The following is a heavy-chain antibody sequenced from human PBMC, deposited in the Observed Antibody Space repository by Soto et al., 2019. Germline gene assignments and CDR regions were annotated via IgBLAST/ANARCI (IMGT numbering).Heavy chain of an antibody. J-gene: IGHJ4*02. CDR3: ASLSAPSDY. CDR2: IDSFGSTT. Sequence: PGGSLRLSCTASGFTFSNYWMHWVRQAPGKGLVWVSEIDSFGSTTTYTDSVGGRFTISRDNPKNTLYLQMNSLRVEDTAVYFCASLSAPSDYWGPGXLVTVYS. CDR1: GFTFSNYW. V-gene: IGHV3-74*01. D-gene: IGHD3-3*01.